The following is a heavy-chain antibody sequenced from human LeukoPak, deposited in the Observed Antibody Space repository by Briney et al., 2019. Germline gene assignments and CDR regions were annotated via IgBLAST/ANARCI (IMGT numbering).Heavy chain of an antibody. Sequence: SETLSLTCTVSAGSITSYYWHWIRQPPEKGLGWIGYIYYSGSTNYNPSLKSRVTISVDTSRNQFSLKLHSVTAADTAVYYCARDRGRATWFDPWGQGTAVTVSS. V-gene: IGHV4-59*01. CDR3: ARDRGRATWFDP. CDR2: IYYSGST. D-gene: IGHD3-10*01. J-gene: IGHJ5*02. CDR1: AGSITSYY.